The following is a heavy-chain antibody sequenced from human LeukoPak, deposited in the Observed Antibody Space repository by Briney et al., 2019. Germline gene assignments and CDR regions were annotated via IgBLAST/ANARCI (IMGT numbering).Heavy chain of an antibody. CDR3: ARDRRYYFDY. CDR2: ISYDSNYR. V-gene: IGHV3-30*01. Sequence: GGSLRLSCTASGFTFSHYPMHWVRQAPGKGLEWLAVISYDSNYRYYADSVKGRFTISRGNSNNTLYLQIDSLRPEDTAMYFCARDRRYYFDYWGQGTLVTVSS. J-gene: IGHJ4*02. CDR1: GFTFSHYP.